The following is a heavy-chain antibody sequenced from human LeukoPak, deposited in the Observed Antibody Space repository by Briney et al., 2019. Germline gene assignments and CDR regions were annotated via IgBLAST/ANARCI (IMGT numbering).Heavy chain of an antibody. Sequence: GASVKVSCKASGYTFTSYDVTWVRQATGQGLEWMGWMNPNSGNTGYAQKFQGRVTMTRNTSISTAYMELSSVTAADTAVYYCARDGGDYDILTGYYRHWFDPWGQGTLVTVSS. CDR3: ARDGGDYDILTGYYRHWFDP. CDR2: MNPNSGNT. CDR1: GYTFTSYD. D-gene: IGHD3-9*01. J-gene: IGHJ5*02. V-gene: IGHV1-8*01.